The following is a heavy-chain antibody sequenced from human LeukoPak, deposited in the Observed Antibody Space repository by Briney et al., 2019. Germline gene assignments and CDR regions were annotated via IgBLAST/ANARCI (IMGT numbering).Heavy chain of an antibody. CDR2: ISGSGGST. J-gene: IGHJ4*02. D-gene: IGHD2-2*01. CDR1: GFTFSSYA. Sequence: GGSLRLSCAASGFTFSSYAMSWVRQAAGKGLEWVSAISGSGGSTYYADSVKGRFTISRDNSKNTLYLQMNSLRAEDTAVYYCATEPPAIVVVPAAYWGQGTLVTVSS. CDR3: ATEPPAIVVVPAAY. V-gene: IGHV3-23*01.